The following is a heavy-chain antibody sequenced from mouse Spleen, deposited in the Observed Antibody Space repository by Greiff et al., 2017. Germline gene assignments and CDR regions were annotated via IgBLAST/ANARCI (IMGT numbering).Heavy chain of an antibody. CDR2: IDPETGGT. CDR3: TRGDDYDLDY. D-gene: IGHD2-4*01. CDR1: GYTFTDYE. V-gene: IGHV1-15*01. J-gene: IGHJ2*01. Sequence: QVHVKQSGAELVRPGASVTLSCKASGYTFTDYEMHWVKQTPVHGLEWIGAIDPETGGTAYNQKFKGKAILTADKSSSTAYMELRSLTSEDSAVYYCTRGDDYDLDYWGQGTTLTVSS.